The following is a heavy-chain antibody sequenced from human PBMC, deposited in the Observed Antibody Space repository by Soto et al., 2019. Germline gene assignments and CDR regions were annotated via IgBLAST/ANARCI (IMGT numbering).Heavy chain of an antibody. Sequence: QLQLQESGPGLVKPSETLSHTCTVSGGSISSSSYYWGWIRQPPGKGLEWIGSIYYSGSTYYNPSLKSRVTMSVDTSKNQCSLKLSSVTAADTAVYYCARGIAAAELPWFDPWGQGTLVTVSS. CDR2: IYYSGST. J-gene: IGHJ5*02. D-gene: IGHD6-13*01. CDR1: GGSISSSSYY. CDR3: ARGIAAAELPWFDP. V-gene: IGHV4-39*01.